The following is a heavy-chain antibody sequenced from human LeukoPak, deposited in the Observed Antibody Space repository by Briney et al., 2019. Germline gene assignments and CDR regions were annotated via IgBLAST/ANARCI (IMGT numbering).Heavy chain of an antibody. V-gene: IGHV1-18*01. CDR1: GYTFTSYG. D-gene: IGHD3-3*01. CDR3: ARDLSGDPNWYDP. CDR2: ISAYNGNT. J-gene: IGHJ5*02. Sequence: VASVKVSCKASGYTFTSYGISWVRPAPGQGLEWMGWISAYNGNTNYAQKLQGRVTMTTDTSTSTAYMELRSLRSDDTAVYYCARDLSGDPNWYDPWGQGTLVTVSS.